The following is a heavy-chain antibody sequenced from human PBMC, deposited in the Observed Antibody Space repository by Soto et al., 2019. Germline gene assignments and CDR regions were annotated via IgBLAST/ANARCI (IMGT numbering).Heavy chain of an antibody. D-gene: IGHD4-17*01. CDR1: GGSISSYY. Sequence: QVQLQESGPGLVKPSETLSLTCTVSGGSISSYYWSWIRQPPGKGLEWIGYIYYSGSTNYNPSLKSRVTISVDTSKNQFSLKLSSVPAADTAVYYCARATVTTIVWFDPWGQGTLVTVSS. J-gene: IGHJ5*02. V-gene: IGHV4-59*01. CDR3: ARATVTTIVWFDP. CDR2: IYYSGST.